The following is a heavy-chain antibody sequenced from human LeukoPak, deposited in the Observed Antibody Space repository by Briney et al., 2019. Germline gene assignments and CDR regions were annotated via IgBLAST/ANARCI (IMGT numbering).Heavy chain of an antibody. Sequence: GGFLRLSCAASGFTLSSYEMHWVRQAPGKGPVWVSRINSDGSRTGYADAVKGRFTISRDNAKNMLYLQMNSLRAEDTAIYYCARELPREVTLDYWGQGTLVTVSS. D-gene: IGHD2-21*02. CDR1: GFTLSSYE. CDR2: INSDGSRT. CDR3: ARELPREVTLDY. V-gene: IGHV3-74*01. J-gene: IGHJ4*02.